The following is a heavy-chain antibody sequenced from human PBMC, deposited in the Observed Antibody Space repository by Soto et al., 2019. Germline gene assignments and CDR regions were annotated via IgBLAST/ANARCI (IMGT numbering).Heavy chain of an antibody. J-gene: IGHJ6*03. D-gene: IGHD1-26*01. Sequence: ASVKVSCKASGYTFTSYDINWVRQATGQGLEWMGWMNPNSGNTGYAQKFQGRVTMTRNTSISTAYMELSSLRSEDTAVYYCARGGSGIDYYYYYYMDVWGKGTTVTVSS. CDR2: MNPNSGNT. V-gene: IGHV1-8*01. CDR1: GYTFTSYD. CDR3: ARGGSGIDYYYYYYMDV.